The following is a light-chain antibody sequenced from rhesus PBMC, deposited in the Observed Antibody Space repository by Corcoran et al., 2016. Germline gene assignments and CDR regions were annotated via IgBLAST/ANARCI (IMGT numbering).Light chain of an antibody. CDR1: ESVGSY. CDR3: QQYNDLLPT. J-gene: IGKJ1*01. Sequence: EIVMTQSPATLSLSPGETATLSCRASESVGSYLAWYQQKPGQAPKLLVHGAYFRATGIPDRFRGSGSRTEFTLTISSLEPEDVGVYHCQQYNDLLPTFGQGTKVEIK. CDR2: GAY. V-gene: IGKV3-40*03.